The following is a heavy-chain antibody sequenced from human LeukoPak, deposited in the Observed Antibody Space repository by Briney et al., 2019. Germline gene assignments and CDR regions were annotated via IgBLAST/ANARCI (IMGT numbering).Heavy chain of an antibody. CDR1: GFTLSKTL. D-gene: IGHD1-26*01. J-gene: IGHJ4*02. CDR2: IRSKIDGETT. Sequence: GGSLRLFCVVSGFTLSKTLTNWVRQAPGKGLEWVGRIRSKIDGETTEYAATVRGRFVVSRDDSRNTVYLQMNSLKIDDAAVYPSMGLFIRGPGALVTVSS. CDR3: MGLFI. V-gene: IGHV3-15*05.